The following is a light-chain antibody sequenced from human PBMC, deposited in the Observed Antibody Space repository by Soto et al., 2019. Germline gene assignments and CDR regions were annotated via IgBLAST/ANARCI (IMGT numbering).Light chain of an antibody. V-gene: IGKV1-6*01. CDR3: LQDHGFPLA. J-gene: IGKJ4*01. Sequence: AIQMTQSPSSLSASVGDRVTITCRATQDIRADLGWYQQKPGKAPKLLIYAASSLQSEVPSRFSGSGSGTDFTLTISSLQPEDFAAYFCLQDHGFPLAFGGGTKVDIK. CDR1: QDIRAD. CDR2: AAS.